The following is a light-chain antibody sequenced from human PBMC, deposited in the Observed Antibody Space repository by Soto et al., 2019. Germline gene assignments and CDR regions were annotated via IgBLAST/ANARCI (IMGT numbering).Light chain of an antibody. V-gene: IGKV1-39*01. CDR2: GAS. J-gene: IGKJ1*01. CDR1: QSISTY. CDR3: QQSSITPRS. Sequence: DIRLTQSPSSLSASVEDRVTISCRASQSISTYLMWYHQKPGKAPNLLIYGASGLQNGVPSRFAGSGSGTEFTLTITGLQPEDFGTYYCQQSSITPRSFGQGTKVEI.